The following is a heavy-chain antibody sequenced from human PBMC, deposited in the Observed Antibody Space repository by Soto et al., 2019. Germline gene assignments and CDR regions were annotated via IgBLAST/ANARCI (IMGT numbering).Heavy chain of an antibody. V-gene: IGHV3-21*01. CDR1: GFTFSSYS. J-gene: IGHJ6*03. CDR3: AREGPVVVVAYSGMSYYYYMDV. CDR2: ISSSSSYI. D-gene: IGHD2-15*01. Sequence: GGSLRLSCAASGFTFSSYSMNWVRQAPGKGLEWVSSISSSSSYIYYADSVKGRFTISRDNAKNSLYLQMNSLRAEDTAVYYCAREGPVVVVAYSGMSYYYYMDVWGKGTTVTVSS.